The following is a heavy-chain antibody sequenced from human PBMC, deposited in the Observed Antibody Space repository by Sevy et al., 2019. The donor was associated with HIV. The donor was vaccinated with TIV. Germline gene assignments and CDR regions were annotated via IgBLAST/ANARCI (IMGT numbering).Heavy chain of an antibody. CDR1: GFTFSSYS. V-gene: IGHV3-21*01. J-gene: IGHJ4*02. Sequence: GGSLRLSCAASGFTFSSYSMNWVRQAPGKGLEWVSSISSSNNYIYYAASLKGRFTISRDNAKNSLYLQMNSLRAEDTAVYYCARDLREYSSSSKYYFDYWGQGILVTVS. CDR3: ARDLREYSSSSKYYFDY. D-gene: IGHD6-6*01. CDR2: ISSSNNYI.